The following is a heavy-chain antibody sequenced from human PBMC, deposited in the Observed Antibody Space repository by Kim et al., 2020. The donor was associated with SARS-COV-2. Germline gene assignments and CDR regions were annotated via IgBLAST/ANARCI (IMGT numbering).Heavy chain of an antibody. V-gene: IGHV3-30*07. CDR3: AREEEYSSSSPPFDY. Sequence: DSVTGRFPISRDNYKNTLYLQMNSLRAEDTAVYYCAREEEYSSSSPPFDYWGQGTLVTVSS. J-gene: IGHJ4*02. D-gene: IGHD6-6*01.